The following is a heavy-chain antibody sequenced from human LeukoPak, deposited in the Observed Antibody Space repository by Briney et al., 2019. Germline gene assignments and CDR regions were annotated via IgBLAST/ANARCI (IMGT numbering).Heavy chain of an antibody. Sequence: ASVKVSCKVSGYTLTELSMHWVRQAPGKGLEWMGGFDPEDGETIYAQKFQGRVTMTEDTSTDTAYMELRSLRSDDTAVYYCASSFRQQLVLDYWGQGTLVTVSS. CDR3: ASSFRQQLVLDY. CDR2: FDPEDGET. CDR1: GYTLTELS. D-gene: IGHD6-13*01. J-gene: IGHJ4*02. V-gene: IGHV1-24*01.